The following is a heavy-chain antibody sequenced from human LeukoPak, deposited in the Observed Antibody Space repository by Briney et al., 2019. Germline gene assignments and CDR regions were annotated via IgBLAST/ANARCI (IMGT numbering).Heavy chain of an antibody. CDR1: GYTFTSYD. CDR2: MNPNSGNT. V-gene: IGHV1-8*03. D-gene: IGHD6-25*01. Sequence: PGGSLRLSCAASGYTFTSYDINWVRQATGQGLEWMGWMNPNSGNTGYAQKFQGRVTITRNTSISTAYMELSSLRSEDTAVYYCARGLFYGIAASPDAFDIWGQGTMVTVSS. J-gene: IGHJ3*02. CDR3: ARGLFYGIAASPDAFDI.